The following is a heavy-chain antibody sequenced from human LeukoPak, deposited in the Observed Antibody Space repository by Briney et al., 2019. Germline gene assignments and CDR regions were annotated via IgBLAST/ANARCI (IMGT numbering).Heavy chain of an antibody. Sequence: SETLSLTCTVSGDSVSSYYWSWIRQPAGKGLEWIGRMYTAGSTKYNPPLKSRVTISGDTSKNQFSLKLSSVTAADTAVYYCARDSGYDLTWGQGTLVTVSS. CDR3: ARDSGYDLT. J-gene: IGHJ5*02. CDR1: GDSVSSYY. D-gene: IGHD5-12*01. V-gene: IGHV4-4*07. CDR2: MYTAGST.